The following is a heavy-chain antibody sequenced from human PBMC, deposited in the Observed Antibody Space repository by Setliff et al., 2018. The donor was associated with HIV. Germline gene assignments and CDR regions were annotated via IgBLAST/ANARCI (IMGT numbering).Heavy chain of an antibody. CDR3: AYGGSYLDY. Sequence: ASVKVSCKASGYTFTTYGMNWVRQAPGQGLEWMGWMNPKSGNTNYAQKLQGRVTMTTDTSTSTAYMELRSLRSDDTAVYYCAYGGSYLDYWGQGTLVTVSS. J-gene: IGHJ4*02. CDR1: GYTFTTYG. CDR2: MNPKSGNT. V-gene: IGHV1-18*01. D-gene: IGHD4-17*01.